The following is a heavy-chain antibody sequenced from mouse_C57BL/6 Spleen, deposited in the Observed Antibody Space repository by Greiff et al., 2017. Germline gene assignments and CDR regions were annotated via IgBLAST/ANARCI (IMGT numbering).Heavy chain of an antibody. V-gene: IGHV2-2*01. CDR2: IWSGGST. J-gene: IGHJ4*01. CDR3: ARKEGGNYVYAMDY. CDR1: GYSLTGYG. D-gene: IGHD2-1*01. Sequence: QVQLKESGPGLVQPSPSLSITCTVSGYSLTGYGVHWVRQSPGKGLEWLGVIWSGGSTDYNDAIISRLGISKDNSKSQVFFKMNSLQADDTAIYYCARKEGGNYVYAMDYWGQGTSVTVSS.